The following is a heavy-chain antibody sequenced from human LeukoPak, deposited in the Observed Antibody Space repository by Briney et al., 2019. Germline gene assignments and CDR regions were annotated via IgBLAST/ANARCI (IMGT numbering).Heavy chain of an antibody. D-gene: IGHD3-10*01. V-gene: IGHV1-2*02. J-gene: IGHJ4*02. Sequence: ASVKVSCKASGYTFTGYYMHWVRQAPGQGLEWMGWINPNSGGTNYAQKFQGRVTMTRDTSISTAYMELSRLRSDDTAVYYCARGAMVRGVIRNRVYYFDYWGQGTLVTVSS. CDR3: ARGAMVRGVIRNRVYYFDY. CDR1: GYTFTGYY. CDR2: INPNSGGT.